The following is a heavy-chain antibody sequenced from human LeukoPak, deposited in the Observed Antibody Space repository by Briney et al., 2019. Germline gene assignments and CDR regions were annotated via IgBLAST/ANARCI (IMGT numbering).Heavy chain of an antibody. V-gene: IGHV3-23*01. Sequence: GGSLRLSCAASGFTFSSYVMSWVRQAPGKGLEWVSTISASGGSTYYADSVKGRFTISRDNSKNTLYLQMNSLRAEDTAVYYCAKKTQRANYYDSSGYYPVWGQGTLVTVSS. CDR1: GFTFSSYV. J-gene: IGHJ4*02. D-gene: IGHD3-22*01. CDR3: AKKTQRANYYDSSGYYPV. CDR2: ISASGGST.